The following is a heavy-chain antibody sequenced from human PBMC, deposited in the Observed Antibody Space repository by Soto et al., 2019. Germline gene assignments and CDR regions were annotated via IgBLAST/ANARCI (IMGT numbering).Heavy chain of an antibody. Sequence: GGSLRLSCAASGFTFSGYVMHWVRQSPGKGLEWVAVISYDGSNKYYADSVKGRFTISRDNSKNTLYLQMNSLRAEDTAVYYCAKLSYDSSGPDAFDIWGQGTMVTVSS. D-gene: IGHD3-22*01. CDR2: ISYDGSNK. J-gene: IGHJ3*02. CDR1: GFTFSGYV. V-gene: IGHV3-30*18. CDR3: AKLSYDSSGPDAFDI.